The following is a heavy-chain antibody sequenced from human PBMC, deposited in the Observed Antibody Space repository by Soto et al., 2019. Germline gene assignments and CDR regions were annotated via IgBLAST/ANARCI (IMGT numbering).Heavy chain of an antibody. CDR1: GFTLSGYA. CDR2: ISSNGVGT. CDR3: ARRALPDSYYMDV. J-gene: IGHJ6*03. V-gene: IGHV3-64*01. Sequence: GGSLRLSCAASGFTLSGYAMDWVRQAPGKGLEYVSGISSNGVGTYYANSVQGRFTISRDNSKNTVYLQMGSLKPEDMAVYYCARRALPDSYYMDVWGKGTTVTVSS.